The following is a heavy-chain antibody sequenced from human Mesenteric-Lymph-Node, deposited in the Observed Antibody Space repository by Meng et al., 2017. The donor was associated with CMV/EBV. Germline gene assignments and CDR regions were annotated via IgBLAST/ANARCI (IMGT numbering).Heavy chain of an antibody. CDR2: ISSSGSTI. CDR1: GFTFSSYE. Sequence: GGSLRLSCAASGFTFSSYEMNWVRQAPGKGLEWVSYISSSGSTIYYADSVKGRFTISRDTSKNTLNLQMNSLRVEDTAVYYCARESGRGLDMWGQGTMVTVSS. CDR3: ARESGRGLDM. D-gene: IGHD1-26*01. V-gene: IGHV3-48*03. J-gene: IGHJ3*02.